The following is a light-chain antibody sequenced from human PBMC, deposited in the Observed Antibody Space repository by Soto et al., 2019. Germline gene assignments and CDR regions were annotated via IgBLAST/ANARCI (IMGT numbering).Light chain of an antibody. Sequence: DIVMTQSPDSLPVSLGERATINCKSSQSLLYSSNNKNYLAWYQQKPGQPPKLLIFWASTRESGVPARFSGSGSGTDFTLTISSLQAEDVALYYCQQYFSTPQTFGQGTKLEIK. CDR1: QSLLYSSNNKNY. CDR2: WAS. V-gene: IGKV4-1*01. CDR3: QQYFSTPQT. J-gene: IGKJ2*01.